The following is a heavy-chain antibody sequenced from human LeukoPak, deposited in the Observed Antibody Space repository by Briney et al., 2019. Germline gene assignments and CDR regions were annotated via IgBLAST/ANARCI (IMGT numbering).Heavy chain of an antibody. D-gene: IGHD6-13*01. CDR3: ARGGSWYAEYFQH. V-gene: IGHV4-59*01. Sequence: PSETLSLTCTVSGGSISSYYWSWIRQPPRKGLEWIGYIYYSGSTNYNPSLKSRVTISVDTSKIQFSLKLSSVTAADTAVYYCARGGSWYAEYFQHWGQGTLVTVSS. J-gene: IGHJ1*01. CDR1: GGSISSYY. CDR2: IYYSGST.